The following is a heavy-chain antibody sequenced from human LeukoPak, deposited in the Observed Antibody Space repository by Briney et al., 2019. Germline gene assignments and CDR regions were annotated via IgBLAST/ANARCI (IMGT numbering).Heavy chain of an antibody. CDR1: GGSISSGGYY. V-gene: IGHV4-31*03. Sequence: SETLSLTCTVSGGSISSGGYYWSWIRQHPGKGLEWIGYIYYSGSTYYNPSLKSRVTMSVDTSKNQFSLKLSSVTAADTAVYYYAGEKNYYDSSGYYYCGFDPWGQGTLVTVSS. CDR3: AGEKNYYDSSGYYYCGFDP. J-gene: IGHJ5*02. CDR2: IYYSGST. D-gene: IGHD3-22*01.